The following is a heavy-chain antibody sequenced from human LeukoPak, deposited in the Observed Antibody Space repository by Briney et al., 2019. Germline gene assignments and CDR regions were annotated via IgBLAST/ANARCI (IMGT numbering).Heavy chain of an antibody. CDR3: ARGFGRP. CDR1: GFTLSSYW. Sequence: GGSLRLSCAASGFTLSSYWMSWVRQAPGKGLEWVANIKQDGSEKYYVDSVKGRFTISRDNAKNSLYLQMNSLRAEDTAVYYCARGFGRPWGQGTMVTVSS. CDR2: IKQDGSEK. J-gene: IGHJ3*01. V-gene: IGHV3-7*01. D-gene: IGHD3-16*01.